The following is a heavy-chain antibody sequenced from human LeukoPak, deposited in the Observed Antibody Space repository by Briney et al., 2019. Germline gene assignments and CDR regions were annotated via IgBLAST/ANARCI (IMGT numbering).Heavy chain of an antibody. V-gene: IGHV3-30-3*01. J-gene: IGHJ4*02. D-gene: IGHD6-13*01. CDR3: AKDMSLIAAAGTGFDY. CDR2: ISYDGSNK. Sequence: GGSLRLSCAASGFTFSSYAMHWVRQAPGKGLEWVAVISYDGSNKYYADSVKGRFTISRDNSKNTLYLQMNSLRAEDTALYYCAKDMSLIAAAGTGFDYWGQGTLVTVSS. CDR1: GFTFSSYA.